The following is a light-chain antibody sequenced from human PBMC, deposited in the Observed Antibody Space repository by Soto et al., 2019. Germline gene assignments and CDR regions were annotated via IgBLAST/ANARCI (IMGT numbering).Light chain of an antibody. CDR2: DAS. V-gene: IGKV1-5*01. J-gene: IGKJ1*01. CDR3: QQYNPYSWT. Sequence: DIQMTQSPSTLSASVGDRVTITCRASQSISSWLAWYQQKPGKAPKVLIYDASNLESGVPSRFSGSGSGTEFTLTISSLQPDDFATYSCQQYNPYSWTFGQGTKVEIK. CDR1: QSISSW.